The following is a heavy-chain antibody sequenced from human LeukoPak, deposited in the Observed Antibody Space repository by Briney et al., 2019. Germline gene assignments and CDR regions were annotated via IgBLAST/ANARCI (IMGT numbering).Heavy chain of an antibody. V-gene: IGHV3-23*01. CDR3: AKDLGYNYGHPLAY. CDR2: ISSSGDSS. Sequence: GGSLRLSCAASGFTFSFYAMNWVRQAPGEGLEWVSTISSSGDSSYYADSVKGRFTISRDNSKNTLYLQMSSLRVEDTALYYCAKDLGYNYGHPLAYWGQGTLVTVSS. D-gene: IGHD5-18*01. CDR1: GFTFSFYA. J-gene: IGHJ4*02.